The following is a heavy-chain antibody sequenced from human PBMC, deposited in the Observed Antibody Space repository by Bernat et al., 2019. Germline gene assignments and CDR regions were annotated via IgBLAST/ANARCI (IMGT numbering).Heavy chain of an antibody. V-gene: IGHV3-30*01. Sequence: QVQLVESGGGVVQPGRSLRLSCAASGFTFSSYAMHWVRQAPGKGLEWVAVISYDGSNRYYADSVKGRFTISRDNSKNTLYLQMNSLRAEDTAVYYCARVHSPYGDYVPYYFDYWGQGTLVTVSS. D-gene: IGHD4-17*01. J-gene: IGHJ4*02. CDR1: GFTFSSYA. CDR3: ARVHSPYGDYVPYYFDY. CDR2: ISYDGSNR.